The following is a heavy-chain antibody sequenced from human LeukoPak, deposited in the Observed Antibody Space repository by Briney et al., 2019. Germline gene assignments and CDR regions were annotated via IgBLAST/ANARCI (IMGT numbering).Heavy chain of an antibody. CDR1: RFSFSGEV. Sequence: PGGSLRLSCAASRFSFSGEVMSWVRQAPGKGLECVSASSGSGRGTYYADSVKGRFTISRDNSKNTLYLQMNKLRAEDTAVYYCARVSRTIRVWPQPFGDGMDVWGQGTTVTVSS. J-gene: IGHJ6*02. D-gene: IGHD3-16*01. CDR3: ARVSRTIRVWPQPFGDGMDV. CDR2: SSGSGRGT. V-gene: IGHV3-23*01.